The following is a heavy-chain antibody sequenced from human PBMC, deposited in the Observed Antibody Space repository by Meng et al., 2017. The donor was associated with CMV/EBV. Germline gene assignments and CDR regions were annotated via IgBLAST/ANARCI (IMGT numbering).Heavy chain of an antibody. V-gene: IGHV4-39*01. D-gene: IGHD5-24*01. CDR3: ARLGDGYNSGYFDY. J-gene: IGHJ4*02. CDR2: IYYSGST. Sequence: WVRQPPGKGLEWIGSIYYSGSTYYNPSLKSRVTISVDTSKNQFSLKLSSVTAADTAVYYCARLGDGYNSGYFDYWGQGTLVTVSS.